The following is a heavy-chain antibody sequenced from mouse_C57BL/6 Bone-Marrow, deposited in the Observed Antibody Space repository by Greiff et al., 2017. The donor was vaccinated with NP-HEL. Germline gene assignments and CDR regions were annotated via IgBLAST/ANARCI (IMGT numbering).Heavy chain of an antibody. J-gene: IGHJ2*01. CDR2: IYPGDGDT. D-gene: IGHD4-1*01. CDR1: GYAFSSYW. V-gene: IGHV1-80*01. Sequence: QVQLKESGAELVKPGASVKISCKASGYAFSSYWMNWVKQRPGKGLEWIGQIYPGDGDTNYNGKFKGKATLTADKSSSKAYMQLSSRTSEDSAVYLCARLGCLPLYFDYGGKGTTLTVSS. CDR3: ARLGCLPLYFDY.